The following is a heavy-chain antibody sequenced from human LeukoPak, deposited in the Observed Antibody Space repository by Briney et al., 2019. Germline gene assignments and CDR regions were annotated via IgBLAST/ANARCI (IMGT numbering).Heavy chain of an antibody. Sequence: GGSLRLSCAASGFSFSGYSMNWVRQAPGKGLEWVSSISSSSSYIYYADSVKGRFTISRDNGKNSLYLQMNSLRAEDTAVYYCASIQLLWSAFDIWGQGTMVTVSS. J-gene: IGHJ3*02. CDR3: ASIQLLWSAFDI. V-gene: IGHV3-21*01. D-gene: IGHD5-24*01. CDR1: GFSFSGYS. CDR2: ISSSSSYI.